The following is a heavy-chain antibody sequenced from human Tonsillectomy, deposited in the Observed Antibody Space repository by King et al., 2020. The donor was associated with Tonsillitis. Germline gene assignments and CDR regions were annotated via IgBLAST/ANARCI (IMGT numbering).Heavy chain of an antibody. J-gene: IGHJ6*02. D-gene: IGHD4-17*01. CDR2: IIPIFGTA. CDR1: GGTFSSYA. V-gene: IGHV1-69*01. Sequence: QLVQSGAEVKKPGSSVKVSCKASGGTFSSYAISWVRQAPGQGLERMGGIIPIFGTANYAQKFQGRVTITADESTSTAYMELSSLRSEDTAVYYCARVSFRSTGDYVRYYGMDVWGQGTTVTVSS. CDR3: ARVSFRSTGDYVRYYGMDV.